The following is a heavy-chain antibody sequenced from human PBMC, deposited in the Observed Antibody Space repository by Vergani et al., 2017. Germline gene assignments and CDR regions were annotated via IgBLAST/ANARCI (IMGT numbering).Heavy chain of an antibody. Sequence: EVQLLESGGGLVQPGGSLRLSCAASGFTFSSYSMNWVRQAPGKGLEWVSYISSSSSTIYYADSVKGRFTNSRDNAKNSLYLQMNSLRAEDTAVYYCARDTLLLWFGGDAFDIWGQGTMVTVSS. J-gene: IGHJ3*02. V-gene: IGHV3-48*01. CDR3: ARDTLLLWFGGDAFDI. CDR2: ISSSSSTI. D-gene: IGHD3-10*01. CDR1: GFTFSSYS.